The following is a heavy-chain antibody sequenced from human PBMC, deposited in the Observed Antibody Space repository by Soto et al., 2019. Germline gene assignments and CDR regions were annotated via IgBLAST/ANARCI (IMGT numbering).Heavy chain of an antibody. J-gene: IGHJ4*02. V-gene: IGHV4-39*07. CDR2: FYYNGKT. CDR3: ARDQNGSGNYYTRYFDY. D-gene: IGHD3-10*01. CDR1: GGSISSSSYY. Sequence: SETLSLTCTVSGGSISSSSYYWGWIRQPPGKGLEWIGSFYYNGKTDYNPSLKSRVTISVDTSKSQFSLDLNSVTAADTAVYYCARDQNGSGNYYTRYFDYWGQGTLVTVSS.